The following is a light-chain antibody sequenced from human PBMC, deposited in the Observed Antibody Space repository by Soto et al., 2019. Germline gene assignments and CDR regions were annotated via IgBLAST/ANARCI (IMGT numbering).Light chain of an antibody. V-gene: IGKV3-20*01. CDR3: QQYGSSGT. Sequence: EIVLTQSPGTLPLSPGERATLSCGASQSVSNNYLAWYQQKPGQAPRLLIYGASNRATGIPDRFSGSGSGTDFTLTISRLEPEDFAVYYCQQYGSSGTFGQGTKVDI. J-gene: IGKJ1*01. CDR1: QSVSNNY. CDR2: GAS.